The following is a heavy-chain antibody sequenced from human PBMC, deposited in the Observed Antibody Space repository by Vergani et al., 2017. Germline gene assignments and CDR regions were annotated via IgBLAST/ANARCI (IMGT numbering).Heavy chain of an antibody. CDR3: ASCIVDYGDYPTCAQFDY. CDR1: GGSISSGGYY. CDR2: IYYSGST. Sequence: QVQLQESGPGLVKPSQTLSLTCTVSGGSISSGGYYWSWIRQHPGKGLEWIGYIYYSGSTYYNPSLKSRVTISVDTSKNQFSLKLSSVTAADTAAYYCASCIVDYGDYPTCAQFDYWGQGTLVTVSS. V-gene: IGHV4-31*03. D-gene: IGHD4-17*01. J-gene: IGHJ4*02.